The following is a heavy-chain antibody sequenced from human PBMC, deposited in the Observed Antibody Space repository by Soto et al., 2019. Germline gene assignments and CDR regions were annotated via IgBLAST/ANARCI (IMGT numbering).Heavy chain of an antibody. Sequence: GGSLRLSCAASGLTFSGYWMHWVRQAPGKGLVWVSRIDTDGSVTNYADSVEGRFTISRDDAKNTLYLQMNSLRAEDTAVYYCARDTPHNWLDPWGQGILVTVSS. CDR2: IDTDGSVT. CDR1: GLTFSGYW. V-gene: IGHV3-74*01. J-gene: IGHJ5*02. CDR3: ARDTPHNWLDP.